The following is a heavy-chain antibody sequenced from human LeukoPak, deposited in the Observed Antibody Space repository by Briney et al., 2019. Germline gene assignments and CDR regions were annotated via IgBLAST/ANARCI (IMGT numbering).Heavy chain of an antibody. Sequence: ASVKVSCKASGGTFSSYAISWVRQAPGQGLEWMGGIIPIFGTANYAQKLQGRVTITADESTSTAYMELSSLRSEDTAVYYCARDKGYNWNYPYFDYWGQGTLVTVSS. J-gene: IGHJ4*02. CDR3: ARDKGYNWNYPYFDY. CDR2: IIPIFGTA. D-gene: IGHD1-7*01. CDR1: GGTFSSYA. V-gene: IGHV1-69*01.